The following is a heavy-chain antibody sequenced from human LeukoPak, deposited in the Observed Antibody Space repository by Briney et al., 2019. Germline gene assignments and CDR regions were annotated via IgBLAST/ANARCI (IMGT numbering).Heavy chain of an antibody. CDR1: GFTFSNSW. V-gene: IGHV3-7*03. J-gene: IGHJ4*02. D-gene: IGHD6-19*01. Sequence: GGSLRLSCVASGFTFSNSWMYWVRQAPGKGLEWVANIKEDGSEKYYVDSVKGRFTISRDNAKNSLYLQMNSLRAEDTAFYYCAKGLGKSSGWATLDYWGQGTLVTVSS. CDR3: AKGLGKSSGWATLDY. CDR2: IKEDGSEK.